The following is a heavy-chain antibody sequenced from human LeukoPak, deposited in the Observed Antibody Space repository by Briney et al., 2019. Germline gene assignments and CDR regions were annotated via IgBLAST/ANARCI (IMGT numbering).Heavy chain of an antibody. CDR2: ISGSGGST. J-gene: IGHJ4*02. V-gene: IGHV3-23*01. CDR1: GFTFSSYA. D-gene: IGHD3-10*01. Sequence: PGGSLRLSCAASGFTFSSYAMSWVRQAPGKGLEWVSAISGSGGSTYYADSVKGRFTVSRDNSKNTLYLQMNSLRAEDTAMYYCARDYYYGSGSHPLLLAHWGQGTVVTVSS. CDR3: ARDYYYGSGSHPLLLAH.